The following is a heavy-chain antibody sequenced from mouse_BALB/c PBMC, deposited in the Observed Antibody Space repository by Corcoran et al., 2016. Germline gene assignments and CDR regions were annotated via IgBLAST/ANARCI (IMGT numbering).Heavy chain of an antibody. J-gene: IGHJ4*01. CDR1: GYTFTNYG. CDR3: ARKGSYYALDY. Sequence: QIPLVQSGPELKKPGETVKISCKASGYTFTNYGLNWVKQAPGKGLKWMGWINTYTGEPTYADDFKGRFAFSLETSASTAYLQINNLKNEDMATYFCARKGSYYALDYWGQGTSVTVSS. V-gene: IGHV9-1*02. CDR2: INTYTGEP.